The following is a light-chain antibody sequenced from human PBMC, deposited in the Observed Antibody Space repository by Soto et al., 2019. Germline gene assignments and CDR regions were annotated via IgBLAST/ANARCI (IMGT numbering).Light chain of an antibody. Sequence: QSVLTQPPSASGTPGQRVTISCSGSSSNIGRNAVNWYQQLPGAAPTLLIYSSYQRPSGVPDRFSGSKSGTSGSLAIRGLQSEDEAAYYCAVWDDSLNAVVFGGGTKVTVL. CDR2: SSY. V-gene: IGLV1-44*01. J-gene: IGLJ2*01. CDR3: AVWDDSLNAVV. CDR1: SSNIGRNA.